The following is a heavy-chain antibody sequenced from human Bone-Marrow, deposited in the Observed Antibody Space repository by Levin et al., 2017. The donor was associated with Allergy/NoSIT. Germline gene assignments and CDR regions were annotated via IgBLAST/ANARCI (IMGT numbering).Heavy chain of an antibody. Sequence: GGSLRLSCAASGFTISSYAMHWVRQAPGKGLEWVALISYDGSNKYYAASVTGRLTISRDNSKNTREVQMTSLRDEDTAVYYCARDPTGEWCTDWYFDLWGRGTLVPVSS. CDR1: GFTISSYA. J-gene: IGHJ2*01. V-gene: IGHV3-30-3*01. D-gene: IGHD2-8*02. CDR2: ISYDGSNK. CDR3: ARDPTGEWCTDWYFDL.